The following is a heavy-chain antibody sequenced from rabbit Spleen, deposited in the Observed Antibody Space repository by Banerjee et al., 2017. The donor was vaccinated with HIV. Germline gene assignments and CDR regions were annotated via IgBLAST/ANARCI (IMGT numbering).Heavy chain of an antibody. CDR1: GFSFNSGYD. CDR3: ARDLAGVIGWNFNL. J-gene: IGHJ4*01. D-gene: IGHD4-1*01. CDR2: FYADSSGST. V-gene: IGHV1S40*01. Sequence: QSLEESGGGLVKPGASLTLTCKASGFSFNSGYDMCWVRQAPGKGLEWIGTFYADSSGSTYYANWAKGRFTISKASSTTVTLQMTSLTVADTATYFCARDLAGVIGWNFNLWGPGTLVTVS.